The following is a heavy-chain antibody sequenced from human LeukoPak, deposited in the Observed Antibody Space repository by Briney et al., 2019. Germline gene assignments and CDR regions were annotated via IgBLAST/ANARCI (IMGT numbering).Heavy chain of an antibody. Sequence: GGSLRLSCEVSEFTFSSYVMNWVRQAPGQGLKWVSGISGSGSRTYYANSVKGRFTISRDNSKNTLYLQMNSLRAEDTAVYYCAGADYYYYYYMDVWSKGTTVTISS. V-gene: IGHV3-23*01. CDR2: ISGSGSRT. CDR3: AGADYYYYYYMDV. D-gene: IGHD1-26*01. J-gene: IGHJ6*03. CDR1: EFTFSSYV.